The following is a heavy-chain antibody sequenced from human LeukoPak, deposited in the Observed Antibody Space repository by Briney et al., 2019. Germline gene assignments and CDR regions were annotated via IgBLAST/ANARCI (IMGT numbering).Heavy chain of an antibody. CDR2: IKSSDNSA. D-gene: IGHD4-17*01. CDR3: AKVVGDFNF. J-gene: IGHJ4*02. CDR1: GFTLTTYA. Sequence: GGSLRLSCTASGFTLTTYAMSWVRQAPGKGLEWVAAIKSSDNSAYYIDSVKGRFTISRDNSENTLFLQMNSLRAEDTAIYYCAKVVGDFNFWGQGTLVTVSS. V-gene: IGHV3-23*01.